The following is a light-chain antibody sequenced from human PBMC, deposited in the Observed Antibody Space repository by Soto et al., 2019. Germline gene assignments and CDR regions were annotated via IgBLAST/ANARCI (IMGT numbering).Light chain of an antibody. V-gene: IGKV1-39*01. CDR2: VAS. CDR1: QSISSY. Sequence: DIEMTQSPSSLSASVGDRVTITCRASQSISSYLNCYQQKPGTAPNLLIYVASVLQSSVPASFSGSGSEPDVTLILSTLDPEGLATYYFQQSDKTPLTFGGGTKVEIK. CDR3: QQSDKTPLT. J-gene: IGKJ4*01.